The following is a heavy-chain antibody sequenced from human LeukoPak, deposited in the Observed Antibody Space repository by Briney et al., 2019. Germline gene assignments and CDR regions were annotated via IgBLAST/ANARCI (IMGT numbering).Heavy chain of an antibody. J-gene: IGHJ4*02. CDR3: AREKVVMYHILDY. CDR1: GFTFSGYA. V-gene: IGHV3-30-3*01. Sequence: AGRSLRLSCAASGFTFSGYAMHWVRQAPGKGLEWVAVISYDGSNKYYADSVKGRFTISRDNSKNTLYLQMNSLRAEDTAVYYCAREKVVMYHILDYWGQGTLVTVSS. D-gene: IGHD3-22*01. CDR2: ISYDGSNK.